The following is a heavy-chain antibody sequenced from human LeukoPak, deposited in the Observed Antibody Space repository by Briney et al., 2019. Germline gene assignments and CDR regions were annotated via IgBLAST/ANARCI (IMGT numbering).Heavy chain of an antibody. J-gene: IGHJ3*02. V-gene: IGHV4-59*11. CDR3: ARRLRLGDIHVDAYDM. Sequence: SETLSLTCTVGGGSISSHNWGWIRQPPGKGLEWLGHDTYSTSVNQDPSLKSRVSISKDTSKNHVSLKLTSVTAADTAVYYCARRLRLGDIHVDAYDMWDQGTMVSVSS. D-gene: IGHD3-10*01. CDR1: GGSISSHN. CDR2: DTYSTSV.